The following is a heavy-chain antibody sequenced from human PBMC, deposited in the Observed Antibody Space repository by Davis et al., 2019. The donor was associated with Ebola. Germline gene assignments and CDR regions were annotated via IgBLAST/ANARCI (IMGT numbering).Heavy chain of an antibody. CDR3: ARDGVLCSGGSCSGDFDY. Sequence: ASVTVSCKASGYTFTDYYMHWVRQAPGQGLEWMGWINPGSGGTNYAQKFQGRATMTRDPSISTTYIELSRLRSDDTAMYYCARDGVLCSGGSCSGDFDYWGQGTLVTVSS. D-gene: IGHD2-15*01. CDR2: INPGSGGT. V-gene: IGHV1-2*02. CDR1: GYTFTDYY. J-gene: IGHJ4*02.